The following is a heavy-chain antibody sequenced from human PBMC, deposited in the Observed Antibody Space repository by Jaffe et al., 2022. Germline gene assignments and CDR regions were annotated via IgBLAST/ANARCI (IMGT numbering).Heavy chain of an antibody. V-gene: IGHV3-23*01. J-gene: IGHJ4*02. CDR1: GFTFSSYA. CDR2: ISGSGGST. Sequence: EVQLLESGGGLVQPGGSLRLSCAASGFTFSSYAMSWVRQAPGKGLEWVSAISGSGGSTYYADSVKGRFTISRDNSKNTLYLQMNSLRAEDTAVYYCAKTSGYSSGWTLGYFDYWGQGTLVTVSS. D-gene: IGHD6-19*01. CDR3: AKTSGYSSGWTLGYFDY.